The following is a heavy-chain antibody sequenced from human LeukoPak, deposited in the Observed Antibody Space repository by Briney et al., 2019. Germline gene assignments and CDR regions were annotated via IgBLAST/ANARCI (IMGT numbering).Heavy chain of an antibody. CDR3: ARDTEDFDY. J-gene: IGHJ4*02. CDR2: IIPILGIA. CDR1: GGTFSSYA. V-gene: IGHV1-69*04. Sequence: GASVKVSCKASGGTFSSYAISWVRQAPGQGLEWMGRIIPILGIANYAQKFQGRVTMTRDASTSTVYMELSSLRSEDTAVYYCARDTEDFDYWGQGTLVTVSS.